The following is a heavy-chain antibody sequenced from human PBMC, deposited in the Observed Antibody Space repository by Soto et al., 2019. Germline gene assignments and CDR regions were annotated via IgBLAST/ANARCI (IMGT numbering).Heavy chain of an antibody. D-gene: IGHD3-10*01. J-gene: IGHJ6*02. CDR2: IIPIFGTA. V-gene: IGHV1-69*13. CDR3: AVTMVRGGYYYGMDV. Sequence: SVNVSCKASGGTFSSYAISWVRQAPGQGLEWMGGIIPIFGTANYAQKFQGRVTITADESTSTAYMELSSLRSEDTAVYYCAVTMVRGGYYYGMDVWGQGTTVTVSS. CDR1: GGTFSSYA.